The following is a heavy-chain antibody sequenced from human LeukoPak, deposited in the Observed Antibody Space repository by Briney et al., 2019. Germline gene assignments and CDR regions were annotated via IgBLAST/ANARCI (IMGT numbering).Heavy chain of an antibody. J-gene: IGHJ4*02. V-gene: IGHV3-23*01. CDR2: ISSSGAGI. CDR1: GFTFSSYD. CDR3: ARAVYGYSYLGIATYFDY. D-gene: IGHD3-22*01. Sequence: GGSLRLSCAASGFTFSSYDMSWARQVPGKGLEWVSSISSSGAGIYYADSVKGRFTISRDNSKNTLYLQMNSLRAEDTALYYCARAVYGYSYLGIATYFDYWGQGTLVTVSS.